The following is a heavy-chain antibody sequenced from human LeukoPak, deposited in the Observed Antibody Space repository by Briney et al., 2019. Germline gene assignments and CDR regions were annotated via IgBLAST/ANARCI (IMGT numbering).Heavy chain of an antibody. Sequence: ASVKVSCKAFGYTFTNYAMNWVRQAPGQGLEWMGWIHPSTGNPTYAQDFTGRFVFSLDTSVSTTYLQISSLKAEDTAVYYCARAYQRLGQLSLPDYWGQGTLVTVSS. J-gene: IGHJ4*02. V-gene: IGHV7-4-1*02. CDR2: IHPSTGNP. CDR3: ARAYQRLGQLSLPDY. D-gene: IGHD3-16*02. CDR1: GYTFTNYA.